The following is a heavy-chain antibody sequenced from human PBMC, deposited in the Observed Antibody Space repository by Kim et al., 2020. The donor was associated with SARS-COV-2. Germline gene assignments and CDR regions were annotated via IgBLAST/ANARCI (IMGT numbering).Heavy chain of an antibody. J-gene: IGHJ5*02. CDR3: ARDEAVAGPGRFDP. D-gene: IGHD6-19*01. V-gene: IGHV1-18*01. CDR1: GYTFTSYG. Sequence: ASVKVSCKASGYTFTSYGISWVRQAPGQGLEWMGWISAYNGNTNYAQKLQGRVTMTTDTSTSTAYMELRSLRSDDTAVYYCARDEAVAGPGRFDPWGQGTLVTVSS. CDR2: ISAYNGNT.